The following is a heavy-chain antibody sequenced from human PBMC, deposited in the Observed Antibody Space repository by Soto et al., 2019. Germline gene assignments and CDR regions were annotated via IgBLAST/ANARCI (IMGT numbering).Heavy chain of an antibody. CDR1: GYTFTNYG. D-gene: IGHD3-22*01. Sequence: QVQLVQSGAEVKKPGASVKVSCKVSGYTFTNYGISWVRQAPGQGLEWMGWLGAYNGNTNYAQKLRDRVTMTTDTSTSTAYMELRSLRSDDTAVYYCASDVGHDFDCSGYKIFCDCWGQGALVTISS. CDR2: LGAYNGNT. CDR3: ASDVGHDFDCSGYKIFCDC. J-gene: IGHJ4*02. V-gene: IGHV1-18*01.